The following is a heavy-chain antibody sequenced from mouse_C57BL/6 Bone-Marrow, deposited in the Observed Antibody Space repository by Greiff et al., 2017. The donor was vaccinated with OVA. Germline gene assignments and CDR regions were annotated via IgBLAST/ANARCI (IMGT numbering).Heavy chain of an antibody. Sequence: EVKLQESGPGLVKPSQSLSLTCSVTGYSITSGYYWNWIRQFPGNKLEWMGYISYDGSNNYNPSLKNRISITRDTSKNQFFLKLNSVTTEDTATYYCAREGKRGYAMDYWGQGTSVTVSS. D-gene: IGHD2-1*01. CDR2: ISYDGSN. CDR3: AREGKRGYAMDY. CDR1: GYSITSGYY. J-gene: IGHJ4*01. V-gene: IGHV3-6*01.